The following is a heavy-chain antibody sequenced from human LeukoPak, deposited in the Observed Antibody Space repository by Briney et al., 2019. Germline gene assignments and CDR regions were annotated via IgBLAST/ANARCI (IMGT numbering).Heavy chain of an antibody. CDR3: CRTNGSGSYWFVDY. Sequence: GRSLRLSCAASGFTFSSYGMHWVRQASGKGLEWVAVIWYDGSNKYYADSVKGRFTISRDNSKNTLYLQMNSLRAEDTAVYYCCRTNGSGSYWFVDYWGQGTLVTVSS. CDR1: GFTFSSYG. D-gene: IGHD3-10*01. J-gene: IGHJ4*02. CDR2: IWYDGSNK. V-gene: IGHV3-33*01.